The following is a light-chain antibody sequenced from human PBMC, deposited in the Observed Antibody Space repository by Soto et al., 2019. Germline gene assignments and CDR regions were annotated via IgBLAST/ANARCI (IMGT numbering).Light chain of an antibody. CDR3: QKYNNWLWT. CDR2: DAS. J-gene: IGKJ1*01. CDR1: QSVSRN. V-gene: IGKV3-15*01. Sequence: EIVMTQSPATLSVSPGERATLSCRASQSVSRNVAWYQQKPGQAPRLLIHDASTRATGISVRFSGSGSGTEFTRTIRSLQSEDFALYYCQKYNNWLWTFGQGTKVEIK.